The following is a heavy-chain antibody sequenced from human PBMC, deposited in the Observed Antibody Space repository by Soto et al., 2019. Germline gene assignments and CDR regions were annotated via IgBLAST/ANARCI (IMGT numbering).Heavy chain of an antibody. V-gene: IGHV3-23*01. Sequence: EVKLLESGGGLVQPGGSLRLSCAASGFTFSSYAMNWVRQAPGKGPEWVPHISVSGGTYYADSVKGRFTISRDNSKNTLFLQMNSLRAEDTAVYYCAKSLSTATSFDYWGQGTPVTVSS. CDR3: AKSLSTATSFDY. CDR1: GFTFSSYA. J-gene: IGHJ4*02. CDR2: ISVSGGT.